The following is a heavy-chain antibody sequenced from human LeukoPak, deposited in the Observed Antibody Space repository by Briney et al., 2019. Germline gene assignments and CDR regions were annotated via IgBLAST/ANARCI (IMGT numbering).Heavy chain of an antibody. CDR3: ARVVGASNV. D-gene: IGHD1-26*01. CDR1: GFTFSRYS. V-gene: IGHV3-21*01. CDR2: ISSSSSYI. J-gene: IGHJ4*02. Sequence: GGSLRLSCAASGFTFSRYSMNWVRQAPGKGLGWVSSISSSSSYIYYAASVKGRFTSSRDNAKNSLYLQMNSLRAEDTAVYYCARVVGASNVWGQGTLVTVSS.